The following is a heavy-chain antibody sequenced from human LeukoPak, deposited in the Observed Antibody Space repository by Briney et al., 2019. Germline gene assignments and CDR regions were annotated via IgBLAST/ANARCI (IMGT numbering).Heavy chain of an antibody. Sequence: ASVKVSCKASGYTFTSYYMHWVRQAPGQGLEWMGWISAYNGNTNYAQKLQGRVTMTTDTSTGTAYMELRSLRSDDTAVYYCARLVVVNNWFDPWGQGTLVTVSS. D-gene: IGHD3-22*01. CDR1: GYTFTSYY. CDR2: ISAYNGNT. CDR3: ARLVVVNNWFDP. V-gene: IGHV1-18*04. J-gene: IGHJ5*02.